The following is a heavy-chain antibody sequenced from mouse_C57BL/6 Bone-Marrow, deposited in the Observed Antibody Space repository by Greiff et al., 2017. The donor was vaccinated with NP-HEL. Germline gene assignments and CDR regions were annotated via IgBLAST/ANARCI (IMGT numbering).Heavy chain of an antibody. Sequence: VKLMESGPGLVAPSQSLSITCTVSGFSLTSYAISWVRQPPGKGLEWLGVIWTGGGTNYNSALKSRLSISKDNSKSQVFLKMNSLQTDDTARYYCARNRDYGSLYYFDYWGQGTTLTVSS. CDR1: GFSLTSYA. CDR2: IWTGGGT. CDR3: ARNRDYGSLYYFDY. D-gene: IGHD1-1*01. J-gene: IGHJ2*01. V-gene: IGHV2-9-1*01.